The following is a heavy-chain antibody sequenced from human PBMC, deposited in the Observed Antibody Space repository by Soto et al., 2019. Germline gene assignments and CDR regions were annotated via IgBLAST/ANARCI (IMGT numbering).Heavy chain of an antibody. Sequence: ASVKVSCKPSGYPFTDLYIHWVRQAPGLGLEWMGWIDPRSGASRKTQRFQGRFTMTRDTSTNTVYMELSSLRSDDTAVYFCATDKYGPLDYWGQGTLVTVSS. CDR3: ATDKYGPLDY. J-gene: IGHJ4*02. CDR2: IDPRSGAS. V-gene: IGHV1-2*02. D-gene: IGHD3-10*01. CDR1: GYPFTDLY.